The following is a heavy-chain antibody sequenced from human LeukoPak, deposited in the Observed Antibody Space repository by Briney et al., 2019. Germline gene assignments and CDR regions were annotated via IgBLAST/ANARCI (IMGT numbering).Heavy chain of an antibody. CDR3: AKDDSSGYYPTFDY. D-gene: IGHD3-22*01. J-gene: IGHJ4*02. V-gene: IGHV3-33*06. CDR2: IWYDGSNK. CDR1: GFTFCSYG. Sequence: SGGSLRLSCAASGFTFCSYGTHCVRQAPGKGLEWVAVIWYDGSNKYYADSVKGRFTISRDNSKNTLYLQMNSLRAEDTAVYYCAKDDSSGYYPTFDYWGQGTLVTVSS.